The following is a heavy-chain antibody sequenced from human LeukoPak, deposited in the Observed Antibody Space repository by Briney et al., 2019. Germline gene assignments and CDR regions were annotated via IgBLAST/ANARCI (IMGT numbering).Heavy chain of an antibody. V-gene: IGHV3-7*01. CDR2: IKQDGSEK. CDR1: GFNFSYYA. Sequence: GGSLRLSCTASGFNFSYYAIHWVRQAPGKGLEWVANIKQDGSEKYYVDSVKGRFTISRDNAKNSLYLQMNSLRAEDTAVYYCASTSLIATFGYWGQGTLVTVSS. D-gene: IGHD5-12*01. CDR3: ASTSLIATFGY. J-gene: IGHJ4*02.